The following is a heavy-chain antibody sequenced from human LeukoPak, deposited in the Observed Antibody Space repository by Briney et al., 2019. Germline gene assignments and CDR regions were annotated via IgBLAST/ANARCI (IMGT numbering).Heavy chain of an antibody. D-gene: IGHD4-11*01. CDR2: ITGGSST. Sequence: GGSLRLSCAASGFTFTSSTMTWVRQAPGKGLEWVSSITGGSSTYHADSVKGRFTISRDNSKDTLFLQMNGLRAEDTAVYYCAITGVRDFDSWGQGTLVTVSS. V-gene: IGHV3-23*01. J-gene: IGHJ4*02. CDR1: GFTFTSST. CDR3: AITGVRDFDS.